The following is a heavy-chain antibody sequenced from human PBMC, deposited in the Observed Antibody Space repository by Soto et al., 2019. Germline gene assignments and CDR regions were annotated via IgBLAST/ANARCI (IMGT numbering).Heavy chain of an antibody. J-gene: IGHJ6*02. V-gene: IGHV1-18*01. CDR3: ASSYCGGNCCSSLPLDCYYYGMDV. CDR1: GYTFTNYG. Sequence: QVQLVQSGAEVKKPGASVKVSCKASGYTFTNYGISWVRQAPGQGLEWMGWISAYNGNTNYAQKLQGRVTMTTDTPTSTAYTELRSLRSDDTAMYYCASSYCGGNCCSSLPLDCYYYGMDVWGQGTTVTVSS. CDR2: ISAYNGNT. D-gene: IGHD2-21*02.